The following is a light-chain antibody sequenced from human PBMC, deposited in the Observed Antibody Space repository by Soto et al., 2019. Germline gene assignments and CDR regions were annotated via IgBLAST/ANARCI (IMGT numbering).Light chain of an antibody. J-gene: IGLJ3*02. V-gene: IGLV2-14*01. CDR3: SSFTTSNTWV. CDR1: SADIGHYNY. CDR2: EVS. Sequence: QSALTQPASLSGSPGQSITISCSGGSADIGHYNYVSWYQQHSGRAPKLMIYEVSNRPSGVSNRFSGSKSGNTASLTISGLQAEDEADYYCSSFTTSNTWVFGGGTKLTVL.